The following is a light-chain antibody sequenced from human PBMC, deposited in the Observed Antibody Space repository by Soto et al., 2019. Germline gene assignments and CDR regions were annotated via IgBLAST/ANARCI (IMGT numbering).Light chain of an antibody. J-gene: IGKJ2*01. Sequence: EIAMTQSPATLSLSPGERATLSCRASQSISSNLAWYQHKPGQAPRLLIYGASTRATGIPARFSGSGSETEFTLTISSLQSEDFAVYYCQHYNNWPPYTFGQGTKLEIK. CDR1: QSISSN. CDR2: GAS. CDR3: QHYNNWPPYT. V-gene: IGKV3-15*01.